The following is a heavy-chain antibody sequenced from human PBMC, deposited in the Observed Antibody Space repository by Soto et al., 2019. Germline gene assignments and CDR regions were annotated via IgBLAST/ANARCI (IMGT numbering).Heavy chain of an antibody. D-gene: IGHD3-3*01. J-gene: IGHJ4*02. CDR3: ATSTPMVLRFLEWLSDPYYFDY. V-gene: IGHV1-3*01. CDR2: INAGKSNT. CDR1: GYTFTSYA. Sequence: ASVKVSCKASGYTFTSYAMHWVRQAPGQRLEWMGWINAGKSNTKYSQKFQGRVTITRDTSASTAYMELSSLRSEDTAVFYCATSTPMVLRFLEWLSDPYYFDYWGQGTLVTVSS.